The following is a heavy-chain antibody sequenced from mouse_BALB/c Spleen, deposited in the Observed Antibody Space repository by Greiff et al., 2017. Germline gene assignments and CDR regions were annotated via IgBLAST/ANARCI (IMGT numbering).Heavy chain of an antibody. V-gene: IGHV6-6*02. CDR2: IRLKSNNYAT. CDR1: GFTFSNYW. CDR3: TKIYDGYYDAMDY. Sequence: EVKLMESGGGLVQPGGSMKLSCVASGFTFSNYWMNWVRQSPEKGLEWVAEIRLKSNNYATHYAESVKGRFTISRDDSKSSVYLQMNNLRAEDTGIYYCTKIYDGYYDAMDYWGQGTSVTVSS. J-gene: IGHJ4*01. D-gene: IGHD2-3*01.